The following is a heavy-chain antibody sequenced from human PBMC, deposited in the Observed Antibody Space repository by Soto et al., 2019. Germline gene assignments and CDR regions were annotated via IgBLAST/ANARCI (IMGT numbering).Heavy chain of an antibody. Sequence: EVQLVETGGGLIQPGGSLRLSCAASGFAVSSNYMSWVRQAPGKGLEWVSVIYSGGYTYYTDSVKGRFTISRDNSKNTLYLQMDSLRAENTAVYYCASHSGNPGLFDHWGQGTLVTVSS. J-gene: IGHJ4*02. V-gene: IGHV3-53*02. CDR1: GFAVSSNY. CDR2: IYSGGYT. D-gene: IGHD3-10*01. CDR3: ASHSGNPGLFDH.